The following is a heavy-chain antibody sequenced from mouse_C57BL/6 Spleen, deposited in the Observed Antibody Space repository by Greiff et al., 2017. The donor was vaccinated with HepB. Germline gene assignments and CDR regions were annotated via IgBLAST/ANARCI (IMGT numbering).Heavy chain of an antibody. J-gene: IGHJ4*01. CDR3: ARGGYDYDPSMDY. D-gene: IGHD2-4*01. Sequence: VQLQQPGAELVKPGASVKLSCKASGYTFTSYWMHWVKQRPGQGLEWIGMIHPNSGSTNYNEKFKSKATLTVDKSSSTAYMQLSSLTSEDSAVYHCARGGYDYDPSMDYWGQGTSVTVSS. CDR1: GYTFTSYW. CDR2: IHPNSGST. V-gene: IGHV1-64*01.